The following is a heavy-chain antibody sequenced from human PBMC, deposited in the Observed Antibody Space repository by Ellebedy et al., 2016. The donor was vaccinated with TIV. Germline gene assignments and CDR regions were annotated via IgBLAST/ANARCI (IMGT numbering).Heavy chain of an antibody. CDR2: INPSGGST. Sequence: ASVKVSCKASGYTFTSYYMHWVRQAPGQGLEWMGIINPSGGSTSYAQKFQERVTITRDMSTSTAYMELSSLRSEDTAVYYCAAASTAAYYYYGMDVWGQGTTVTVSS. CDR1: GYTFTSYY. D-gene: IGHD2-2*01. CDR3: AAASTAAYYYYGMDV. J-gene: IGHJ6*02. V-gene: IGHV1-46*01.